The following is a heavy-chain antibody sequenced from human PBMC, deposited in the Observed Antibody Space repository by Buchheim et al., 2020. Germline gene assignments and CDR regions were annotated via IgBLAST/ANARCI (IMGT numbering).Heavy chain of an antibody. CDR1: GFTFSSFG. CDR2: ISYDGGNQ. J-gene: IGHJ3*02. CDR3: AKARSDYGGNSEYDAFDI. Sequence: QVRLVESGGGVVQPGKSLRLSCAASGFTFSSFGIHWVRQAPGKGLEWVALISYDGGNQSYADSVKGRFTISRDSSKNTLYLQMNSLKVEDTAVYHCAKARSDYGGNSEYDAFDIWGQGT. V-gene: IGHV3-30*18. D-gene: IGHD4-23*01.